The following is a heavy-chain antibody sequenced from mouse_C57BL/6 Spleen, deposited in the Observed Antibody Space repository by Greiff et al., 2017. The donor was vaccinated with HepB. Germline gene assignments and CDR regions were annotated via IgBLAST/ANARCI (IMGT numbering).Heavy chain of an antibody. CDR2: IYPRSGNT. J-gene: IGHJ1*03. D-gene: IGHD1-1*01. CDR1: GYTFTSYG. CDR3: ARGRDYYGSSYGYFDV. V-gene: IGHV1-81*01. Sequence: QVQLQQSGAELARPGASVKLSCKASGYTFTSYGISWVKQRTGQGLEWIGEIYPRSGNTYYNEKFKGKATLTADKSSSTAYMELRSLTSEDSAVYFCARGRDYYGSSYGYFDVWGTGTTVTVSS.